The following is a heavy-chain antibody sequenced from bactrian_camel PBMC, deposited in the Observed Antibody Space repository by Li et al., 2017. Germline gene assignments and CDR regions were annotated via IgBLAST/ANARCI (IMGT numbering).Heavy chain of an antibody. J-gene: IGHJ4*01. CDR1: GLTPSGYC. D-gene: IGHD2*01. CDR2: IFDRT. Sequence: HVQLVESGGGSVQTGGSLRLSCAASGLTPSGYCMGWFRQAPGKEREGVAAIFDRTYYTDSVKGRFTISEDDAKKTLFLRMSNLRPEDTAEYYCAADSPGYCAGGYFLSRNRTRFWGRGTQVTVS. CDR3: AADSPGYCAGGYFLSRNRTRF. V-gene: IGHV3S1*01.